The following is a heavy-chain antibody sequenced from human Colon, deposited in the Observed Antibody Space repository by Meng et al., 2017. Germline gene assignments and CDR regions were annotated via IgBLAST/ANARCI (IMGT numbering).Heavy chain of an antibody. CDR3: ARYAATMASFDY. Sequence: ASVKVSYKASGYTFTSYDINWVRQATGQGLEWMGWMNPNSGNTGYAQKFQGRVTITRNTSISTAYMELSSLRSEDTAVYYCARYAATMASFDYWGQGTLVTVSS. CDR1: GYTFTSYD. V-gene: IGHV1-8*03. CDR2: MNPNSGNT. J-gene: IGHJ4*02. D-gene: IGHD5-12*01.